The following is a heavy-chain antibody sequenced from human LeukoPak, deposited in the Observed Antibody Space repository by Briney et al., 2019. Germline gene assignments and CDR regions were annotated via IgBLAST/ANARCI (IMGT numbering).Heavy chain of an antibody. Sequence: GGSLRLSCAASGFTFSDHYMDWVRQAPGKGLEWVGRTRNKANSYTTEYAASVKGRFTISRDDSKNSLYLQMNSLKTEDTAVYYCARVRLYGSGSHFDYWGQGTLVTVSS. D-gene: IGHD3-10*01. V-gene: IGHV3-72*01. J-gene: IGHJ4*02. CDR3: ARVRLYGSGSHFDY. CDR2: TRNKANSYTT. CDR1: GFTFSDHY.